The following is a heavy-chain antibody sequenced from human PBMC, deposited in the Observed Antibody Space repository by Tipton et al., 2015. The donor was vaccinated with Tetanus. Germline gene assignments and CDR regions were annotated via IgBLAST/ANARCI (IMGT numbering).Heavy chain of an antibody. Sequence: TLSLTCAVYGGSFSGYYWSWIRQPPGKGLEWIGEINQSGSTNYNPSLKSRVTISLATSENQFSLTLSSVTAADTAVYYCARHSAMPAAIVYYAMDVWGQGTTVTVSS. CDR3: ARHSAMPAAIVYYAMDV. V-gene: IGHV4-34*01. CDR1: GGSFSGYY. J-gene: IGHJ6*02. CDR2: INQSGST. D-gene: IGHD2-2*02.